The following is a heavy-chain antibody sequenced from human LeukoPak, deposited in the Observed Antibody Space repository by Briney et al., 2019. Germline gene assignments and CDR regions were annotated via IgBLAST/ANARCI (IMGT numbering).Heavy chain of an antibody. CDR2: ISGSGGST. J-gene: IGHJ4*02. D-gene: IGHD3-10*01. CDR1: GFTFNNYA. V-gene: IGHV3-23*01. CDR3: TKGGGSMVRGLLTATYYFEY. Sequence: GGSLRLSCTASGFTFNNYAMSWVRQAPGKGLEWVSSISGSGGSTYYADSVKGRFTISRDNAKNTLNLQMNSLRPEDTAVYYCTKGGGSMVRGLLTATYYFEYWGQGTLVTVSS.